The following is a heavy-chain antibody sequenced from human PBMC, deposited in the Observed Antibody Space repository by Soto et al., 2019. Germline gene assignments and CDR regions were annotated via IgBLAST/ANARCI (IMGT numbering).Heavy chain of an antibody. Sequence: SETLSLTCTVSGASVSSGSYYWSWIRQPPGKGLEWIGYIYYSGSSNYNPSLKSRVTIPLDTSKNQFSLRLRSVTAADTAVYYCARARYDSSGYYYFDYWGQGTLVTVS. CDR2: IYYSGSS. D-gene: IGHD3-22*01. J-gene: IGHJ4*02. CDR3: ARARYDSSGYYYFDY. CDR1: GASVSSGSYY. V-gene: IGHV4-61*01.